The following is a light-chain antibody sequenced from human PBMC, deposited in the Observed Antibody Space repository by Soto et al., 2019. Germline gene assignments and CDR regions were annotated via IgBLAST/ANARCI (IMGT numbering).Light chain of an antibody. CDR1: ESVSKY. J-gene: IGKJ1*01. Sequence: EVVLTQSPATLSVSPGERAILSCRASESVSKYLAWYQQKPGQAPRLLIYEAFARATGIPSRFSGSGSGTEFTLTINSLQSEDFAVYYCHQCNDWRTFGQGTKVDIK. CDR2: EAF. V-gene: IGKV3-15*01. CDR3: HQCNDWRT.